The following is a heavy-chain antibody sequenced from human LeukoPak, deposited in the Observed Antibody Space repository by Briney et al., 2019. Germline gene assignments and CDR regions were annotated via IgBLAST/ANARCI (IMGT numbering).Heavy chain of an antibody. Sequence: PSETLSLTCTVSGGSISSSSYYWGWIRQPPGKGLEWIGSIYYSGSTYYNPSLKSRVTISVDTSKNQFSLKLSSVTAADTAVYYCARDMWGYDYVWGSYQGPSDYWGQGTLVTVSS. V-gene: IGHV4-39*07. CDR2: IYYSGST. D-gene: IGHD3-16*02. CDR1: GGSISSSSYY. J-gene: IGHJ4*02. CDR3: ARDMWGYDYVWGSYQGPSDY.